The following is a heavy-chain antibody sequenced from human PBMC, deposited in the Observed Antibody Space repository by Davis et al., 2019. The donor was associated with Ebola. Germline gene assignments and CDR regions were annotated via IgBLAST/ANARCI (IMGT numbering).Heavy chain of an antibody. J-gene: IGHJ4*02. CDR3: ARAYYYGSGRYAYFDY. D-gene: IGHD3-10*01. CDR1: GFTFSSYS. CDR2: ISSSSSYI. Sequence: GESLKISCAASGFTFSSYSMNWVRQAPGEGLEWVSSISSSSSYIYYADSVKGRFTISRDNAKNSLYLQMNSLRAEDTAVYYCARAYYYGSGRYAYFDYWGQGTLVTVSS. V-gene: IGHV3-21*01.